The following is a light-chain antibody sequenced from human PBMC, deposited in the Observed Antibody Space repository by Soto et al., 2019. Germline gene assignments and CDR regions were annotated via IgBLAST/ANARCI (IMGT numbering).Light chain of an antibody. CDR1: QSVSSY. CDR2: DAS. CDR3: QQRSQWPPT. J-gene: IGKJ1*01. V-gene: IGKV3-11*01. Sequence: EIVLTQSPATLSLSPGERATLSCRASQSVSSYLAWYQQKPGQAPRLLIYDASNRATGIPARFSGSGSGTDFPLTIRSLEPEDFAVYYCQQRSQWPPTFGQGTKVEIK.